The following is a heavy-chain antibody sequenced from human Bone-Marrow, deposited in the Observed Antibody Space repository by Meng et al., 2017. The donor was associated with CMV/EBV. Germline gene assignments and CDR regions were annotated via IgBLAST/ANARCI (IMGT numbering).Heavy chain of an antibody. CDR3: TTGVDVVSTHLFDY. CDR2: IKSKINGGTT. D-gene: IGHD5/OR15-5a*01. J-gene: IGHJ4*02. Sequence: GESLKISCAASGFTFNNAWMSWVRQAPGKGLEWVGRIKSKINGGTTDYAAPVKGRFTISRDDSKNTVALQMNSLKTEDIAVYYCTTGVDVVSTHLFDYWGQGTLVTVSS. CDR1: GFTFNNAW. V-gene: IGHV3-15*01.